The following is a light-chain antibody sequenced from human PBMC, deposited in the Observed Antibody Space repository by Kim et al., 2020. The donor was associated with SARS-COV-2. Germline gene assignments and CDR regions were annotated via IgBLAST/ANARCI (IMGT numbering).Light chain of an antibody. CDR2: STN. Sequence: GQRVTIAVSESSSNIGRNPVHEAQQVPGTAHNLLIHSTNQRPSGVPDRFAGAKSGTSASLAISGLQSADEADYYCATWGDSQNGWVFGGGTQLTVL. J-gene: IGLJ3*02. CDR1: SSNIGRNP. CDR3: ATWGDSQNGWV. V-gene: IGLV1-44*01.